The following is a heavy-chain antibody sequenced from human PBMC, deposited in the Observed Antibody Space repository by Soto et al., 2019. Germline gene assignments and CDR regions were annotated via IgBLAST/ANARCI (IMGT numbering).Heavy chain of an antibody. Sequence: GGSLRLSCAASGFTFSSSSMNWVRQAPGKGLEWVSYITSGGSTKDYADSVRGRFTISRDNAKNTLYLQMNSLRAEDTAVYYCAKDIVLMVYAGNFDYWGQGTLVTVSS. J-gene: IGHJ4*02. CDR3: AKDIVLMVYAGNFDY. CDR2: ITSGGSTK. CDR1: GFTFSSSS. D-gene: IGHD2-8*01. V-gene: IGHV3-48*01.